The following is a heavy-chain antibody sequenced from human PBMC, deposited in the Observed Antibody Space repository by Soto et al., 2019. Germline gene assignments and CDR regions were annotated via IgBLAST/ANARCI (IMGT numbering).Heavy chain of an antibody. Sequence: SQTLSLTCAISGDSVSSNGAAWNWIRQSPSRGLEWLGRTYYRSRWYSDYAPSVKSRITVNPDTSQNQFSLQLDSVTPEDTAIYSCARATPGFHSAFDFWGQGTLVTVSS. J-gene: IGHJ4*02. D-gene: IGHD4-4*01. CDR1: GDSVSSNGAA. V-gene: IGHV6-1*01. CDR3: ARATPGFHSAFDF. CDR2: TYYRSRWYS.